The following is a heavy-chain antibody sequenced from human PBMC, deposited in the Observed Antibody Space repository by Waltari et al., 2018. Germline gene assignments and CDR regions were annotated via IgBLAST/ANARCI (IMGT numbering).Heavy chain of an antibody. D-gene: IGHD2-21*02. J-gene: IGHJ5*02. CDR1: GFTFSRSW. Sequence: EVRLVESGGDLVQPGGSLRLSCAASGFTFSRSWMTWVRQAPGKGLEWVGNIQQNGSEKWYADSVRGRFTISRDNAMNSLYLQMNSLRVEDTAVYYCARDLVATPPWGQGTLVTVSS. CDR2: IQQNGSEK. V-gene: IGHV3-7*01. CDR3: ARDLVATPP.